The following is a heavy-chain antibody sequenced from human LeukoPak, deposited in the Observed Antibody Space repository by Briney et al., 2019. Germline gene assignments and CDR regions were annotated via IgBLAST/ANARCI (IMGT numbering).Heavy chain of an antibody. J-gene: IGHJ6*02. V-gene: IGHV1-46*01. CDR1: GYTFTSYY. D-gene: IGHD2-2*01. Sequence: ASVKVSCKASGYTFTSYYMHWVRQAPGQGLEWMGIINPSGGSTSYAQKFQGRVTMTRDTSTSTVYMELSSLRSEDTAVYYCARDLSWSPAAHCYYYYYGMDVWGQGTTVTVSS. CDR3: ARDLSWSPAAHCYYYYYGMDV. CDR2: INPSGGST.